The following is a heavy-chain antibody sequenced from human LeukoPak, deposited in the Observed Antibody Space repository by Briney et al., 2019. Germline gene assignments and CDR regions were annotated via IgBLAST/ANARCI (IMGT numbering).Heavy chain of an antibody. J-gene: IGHJ2*01. V-gene: IGHV4-61*09. Sequence: PSGTLSLTCTVSGDSISSGSYFWSWIRQPAGKGLEWIGHIYTSESPTYNPSLKSRVTMSLDTSKNQFSLKLSSVTAADTAVYYCARVSSSWYLDWYFDLWGRGTLVTVSS. D-gene: IGHD6-13*01. CDR3: ARVSSSWYLDWYFDL. CDR2: IYTSESP. CDR1: GDSISSGSYF.